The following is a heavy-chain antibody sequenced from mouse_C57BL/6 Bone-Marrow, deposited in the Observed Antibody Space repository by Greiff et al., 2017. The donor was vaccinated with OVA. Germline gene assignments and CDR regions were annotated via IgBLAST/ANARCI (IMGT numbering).Heavy chain of an antibody. CDR3: ARRAYEDYAMDY. D-gene: IGHD6-5*01. Sequence: EVQLVESGGGLVQPGGSLKLSCAASGFTFSDYGMAWVRQAPRKGPEWVAFISNLAYSIYYADTVTGRFTISRENAKNTLYLEMSSLRSEDTAMYYCARRAYEDYAMDYWGQGTSVTVSS. CDR2: ISNLAYSI. J-gene: IGHJ4*01. V-gene: IGHV5-15*01. CDR1: GFTFSDYG.